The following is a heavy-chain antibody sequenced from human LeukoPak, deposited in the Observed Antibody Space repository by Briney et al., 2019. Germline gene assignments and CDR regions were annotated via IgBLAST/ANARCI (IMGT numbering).Heavy chain of an antibody. CDR1: GGTFSSYA. CDR2: IIPIFGTA. Sequence: SVKVSCKASGGTFSSYAISWVGQDPGQGLEWMGGIIPIFGTANYAQKFQGRVTITADESTSTAYMELSSLRSEDTAVYYCARDYSSGYSRAHDAFDIWGQGTLVTVSS. CDR3: ARDYSSGYSRAHDAFDI. D-gene: IGHD3-22*01. V-gene: IGHV1-69*13. J-gene: IGHJ3*02.